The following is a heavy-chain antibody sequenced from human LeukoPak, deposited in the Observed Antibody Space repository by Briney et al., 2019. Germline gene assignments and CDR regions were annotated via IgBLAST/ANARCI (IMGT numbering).Heavy chain of an antibody. CDR3: ARLRSPYYYYMDV. J-gene: IGHJ6*03. Sequence: GGSLRLSCAASGFTFSSYSMNWVRQAPGKGLEWVSSISSSSSYTYYADSVKGRFTISRDNAKNSLYLQMNSLRAEDTAVYYCARLRSPYYYYMDVWGKGTTVTVSS. CDR2: ISSSSSYT. D-gene: IGHD3-3*01. V-gene: IGHV3-21*01. CDR1: GFTFSSYS.